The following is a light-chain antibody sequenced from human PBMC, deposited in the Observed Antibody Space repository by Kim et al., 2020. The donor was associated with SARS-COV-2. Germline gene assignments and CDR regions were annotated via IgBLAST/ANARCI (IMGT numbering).Light chain of an antibody. CDR3: QQRNAWPLT. J-gene: IGKJ4*01. V-gene: IGKV3-15*01. CDR1: QTVRTN. Sequence: EIVMTQSPATLSVSPGERATLSCRASQTVRTNLVWYQQKPGQAPRVLIDLASNRATGIPARFSGSGSGTDFTLTISSLRSDDVAVYYCQQRNAWPLTFGGGTKVDIK. CDR2: LAS.